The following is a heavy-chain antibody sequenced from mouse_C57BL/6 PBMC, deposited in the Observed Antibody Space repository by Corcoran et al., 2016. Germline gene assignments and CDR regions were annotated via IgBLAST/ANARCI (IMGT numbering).Heavy chain of an antibody. D-gene: IGHD2-4*01. CDR3: ARSPYDLYYFDY. Sequence: QVQLQQSGPELVKPGASVKISCKASGYSFTSYYIHWVKQRPGQGLEWIGWIYPGSGNTKYNEKFKGKATLTADTSSSTAYMQLSSLTSEDSAVYYCARSPYDLYYFDYWGQGTTLTVS. CDR2: IYPGSGNT. V-gene: IGHV1-66*01. CDR1: GYSFTSYY. J-gene: IGHJ2*01.